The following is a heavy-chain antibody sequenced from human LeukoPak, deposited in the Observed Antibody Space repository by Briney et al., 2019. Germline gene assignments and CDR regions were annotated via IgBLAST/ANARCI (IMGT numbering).Heavy chain of an antibody. CDR3: AGDDGSGSSYPEPPVDY. J-gene: IGHJ4*02. Sequence: GGSLRLSCAASGFTFNSYAMHWVRQAPGRGLEWVAVISFDGSTKYYADSVKGRFTISRDNSKNMLYLQMNNLRAEDTAVYFCAGDDGSGSSYPEPPVDYWGQGTLVTVSS. CDR1: GFTFNSYA. CDR2: ISFDGSTK. V-gene: IGHV3-30-3*01. D-gene: IGHD3-10*01.